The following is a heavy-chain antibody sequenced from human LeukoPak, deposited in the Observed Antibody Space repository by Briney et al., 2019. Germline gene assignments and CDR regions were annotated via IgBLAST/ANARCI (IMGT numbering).Heavy chain of an antibody. CDR1: GGSISTYY. CDR3: ARGGRWLQIDY. CDR2: IYDSGIT. J-gene: IGHJ4*02. Sequence: SETLSLTCTVSGGSISTYYWSWIRQSPGKGLEWIGYIYDSGITNYHPSLKNRVAISVDTSKNQFSLKLSSVTAADTAVYYCARGGRWLQIDYWGQGTLDTVSS. V-gene: IGHV4-59*01. D-gene: IGHD5-24*01.